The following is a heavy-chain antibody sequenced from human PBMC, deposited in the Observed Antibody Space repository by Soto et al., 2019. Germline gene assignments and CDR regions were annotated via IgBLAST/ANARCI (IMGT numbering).Heavy chain of an antibody. J-gene: IGHJ4*02. CDR1: GFTFDDYA. D-gene: IGHD1-26*01. CDR2: IRWNSGSI. CDR3: AKDIGWVLGATFDY. Sequence: EVQLVESGGGLVQPGRSLRLSCAASGFTFDDYAMHWVRQAPGKGLEWVSGIRWNSGSIGYADSVKGRFTISRDNAKNSRYLQMNSLRAEDTALYYCAKDIGWVLGATFDYWGQGTLVTVSS. V-gene: IGHV3-9*01.